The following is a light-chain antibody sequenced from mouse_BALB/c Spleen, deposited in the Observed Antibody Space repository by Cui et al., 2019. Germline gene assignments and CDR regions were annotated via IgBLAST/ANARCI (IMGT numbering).Light chain of an antibody. CDR2: STS. J-gene: IGKJ1*01. CDR3: HQWSSYPWT. CDR1: SSVSY. Sequence: QIVHTHSPALLPASLREEITLTCSASSSVSYMHWYQQKSGTSPKLLIYSTSNLASGVPSRFSGSGSGTFYSLTISSVEAEDAADYYCHQWSSYPWTFGGGTKLEIK. V-gene: IGKV4-80*01.